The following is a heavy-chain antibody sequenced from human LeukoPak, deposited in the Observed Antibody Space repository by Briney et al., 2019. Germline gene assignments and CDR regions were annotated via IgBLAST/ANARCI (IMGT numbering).Heavy chain of an antibody. D-gene: IGHD2-2*01. CDR1: GGTFSSYA. Sequence: SVKVSCKASGGTFSSYAISWVRQAPGQGLEWMGGIIPIIGTANYAQKFQGRVTITADESTSTAYMELSSLRSEDTAVYYCAGSFGRPVGVPAARFDYWGQGTLVTVSS. J-gene: IGHJ4*02. V-gene: IGHV1-69*13. CDR2: IIPIIGTA. CDR3: AGSFGRPVGVPAARFDY.